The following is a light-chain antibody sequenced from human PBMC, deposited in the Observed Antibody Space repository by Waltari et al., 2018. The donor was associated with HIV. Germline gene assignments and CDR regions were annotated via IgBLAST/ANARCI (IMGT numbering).Light chain of an antibody. CDR2: EVS. CDR1: SLHSGGYHY. CDR3: SSYTSSSVV. Sequence: QSALTQPASVSGSPGQSIHISCTVTSLHSGGYHYVTRYHNHPGKAPKLMIYEVSNRPSGVSNRFSGSKSGNTASLTISGLQAEDEADYYCSSYTSSSVVFGGGTKLTVL. J-gene: IGLJ2*01. V-gene: IGLV2-14*01.